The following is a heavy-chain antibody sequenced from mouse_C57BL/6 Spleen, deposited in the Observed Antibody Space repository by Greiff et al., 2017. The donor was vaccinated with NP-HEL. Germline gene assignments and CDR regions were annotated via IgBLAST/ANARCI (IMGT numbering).Heavy chain of an antibody. CDR1: GYTFTSYW. Sequence: QVQLQQSGAELVRPGTSVKLSCKASGYTFTSYWMHWVKQRPGQGLEWIGVIDPSDSYTNYHQKFKGKATLTVDTSSSTAYMQLSSLTSEVSAVYYCAKGNYGNPWYFDVWGTGTTVTVSS. V-gene: IGHV1-59*01. J-gene: IGHJ1*03. CDR2: IDPSDSYT. CDR3: AKGNYGNPWYFDV. D-gene: IGHD2-1*01.